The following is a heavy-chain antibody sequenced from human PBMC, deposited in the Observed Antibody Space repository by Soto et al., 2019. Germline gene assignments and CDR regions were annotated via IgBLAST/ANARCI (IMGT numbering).Heavy chain of an antibody. CDR3: ARDLGYYDSSGYFDS. Sequence: SGFTFSDYYMSLIREAPGKGLEWVSYISSGGDAIYYADSVKGRFTISRDNAKNSLYLQMNSLRAEDTAVYYCARDLGYYDSSGYFDSWGQGMLVTVS. CDR2: ISSGGDAI. V-gene: IGHV3-11*01. CDR1: GFTFSDYY. D-gene: IGHD3-22*01. J-gene: IGHJ4*02.